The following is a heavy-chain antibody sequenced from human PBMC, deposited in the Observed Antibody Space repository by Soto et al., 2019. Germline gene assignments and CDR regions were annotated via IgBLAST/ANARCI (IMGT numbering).Heavy chain of an antibody. D-gene: IGHD6-19*01. CDR1: GFTFSNYA. CDR3: ARRSSGWYFDY. V-gene: IGHV3-23*01. J-gene: IGHJ4*02. Sequence: EVQLLESGGGLVQPGGSLRLSCAASGFTFSNYAMNWVRQAPGKGLEWVSVISGSGGSTYYADSVKGRFTISGDNSKHPRYLQMNSLRAEDTAVYYCARRSSGWYFDYWGQGTLVTVSS. CDR2: ISGSGGST.